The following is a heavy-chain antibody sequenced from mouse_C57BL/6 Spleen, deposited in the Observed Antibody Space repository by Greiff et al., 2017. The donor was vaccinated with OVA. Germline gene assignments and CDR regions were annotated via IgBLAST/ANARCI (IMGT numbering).Heavy chain of an antibody. CDR1: GYTFTSYW. D-gene: IGHD2-3*01. CDR2: IHPNSGST. CDR3: ARAGWDGSFFDY. Sequence: QVQLKQSGAELVKPGASVKLSCKASGYTFTSYWMHWVKQRPGQGLEWIGMIHPNSGSTNYNEKFKSKATLTVDKSSSTAYMQLSSLTSEDSAVYYCARAGWDGSFFDYWGQGTTLTVSS. V-gene: IGHV1-64*01. J-gene: IGHJ2*01.